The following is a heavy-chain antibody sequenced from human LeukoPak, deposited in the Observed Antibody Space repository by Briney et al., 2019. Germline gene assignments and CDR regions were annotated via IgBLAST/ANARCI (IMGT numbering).Heavy chain of an antibody. J-gene: IGHJ4*02. D-gene: IGHD1-1*01. CDR1: GGSISSSSYY. V-gene: IGHV4-39*01. CDR3: ASLGPGGTAGIDY. Sequence: SETLSFTCTVSGGSISSSSYYWGWIRQPPGKGLEWIGSIYYSGITYYNPFLKSRVTISCDTSNNQFSLKTSSVTDADTAVYYCASLGPGGTAGIDYWGQGTLVTVSS. CDR2: IYYSGIT.